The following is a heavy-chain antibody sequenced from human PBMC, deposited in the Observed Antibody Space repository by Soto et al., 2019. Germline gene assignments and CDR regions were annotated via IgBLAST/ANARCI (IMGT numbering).Heavy chain of an antibody. Sequence: QVQLVQSGAEVKKPGASVKVSCKASGYTFTSYDINWVRQANGQGLEWMGWMNPNSGNTGYAQKFQGRVTMTRNTSISTAYMEMSSLRSEDTAVYYCARKRYYGSGSYSDNWFDPWVQGTLVTVSS. CDR2: MNPNSGNT. V-gene: IGHV1-8*01. D-gene: IGHD3-10*01. J-gene: IGHJ5*02. CDR3: ARKRYYGSGSYSDNWFDP. CDR1: GYTFTSYD.